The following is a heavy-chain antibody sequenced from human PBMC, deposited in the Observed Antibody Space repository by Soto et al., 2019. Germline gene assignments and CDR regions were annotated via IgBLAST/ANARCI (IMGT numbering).Heavy chain of an antibody. D-gene: IGHD6-13*01. CDR3: AKDGIAAGEYFQH. CDR2: ISAGAYNT. Sequence: EVQLLESGGGLIQPGGSLRLSCAASGFTFSNYAMSWVRQAPGKGLEWVSVISAGAYNTYYADSVQGRFTISRDNSKNSLYLQMNSLRAEDTALYYCAKDGIAAGEYFQHWGQGTLVTVSS. V-gene: IGHV3-23*01. CDR1: GFTFSNYA. J-gene: IGHJ1*01.